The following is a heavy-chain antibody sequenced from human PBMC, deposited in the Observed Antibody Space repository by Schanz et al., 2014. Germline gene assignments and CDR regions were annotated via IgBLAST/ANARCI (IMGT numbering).Heavy chain of an antibody. D-gene: IGHD3-9*01. J-gene: IGHJ4*02. V-gene: IGHV4-39*01. Sequence: QLQLQESGPGLVKPTETLSLTCTVSGGSISSSSYYWGWIRQPPGKGLEWIGHIFYTGYTYNNPSLGSRVTISVAPSKNQFSLKLAFVTAADTAVYYCARCLRNYDIMTGYNLSFDYWGLGTLVTVSS. CDR1: GGSISSSSYY. CDR3: ARCLRNYDIMTGYNLSFDY. CDR2: IFYTGYT.